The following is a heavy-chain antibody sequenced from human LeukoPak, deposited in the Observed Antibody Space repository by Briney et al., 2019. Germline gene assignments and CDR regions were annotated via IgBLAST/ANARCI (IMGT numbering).Heavy chain of an antibody. V-gene: IGHV3-48*03. CDR1: GFTFSSYW. J-gene: IGHJ6*03. Sequence: GGSLRLSCATSGFTFSSYWMSWVRQAPGKGLEWVSYISSSDNTKYYADSVKGRFTISRDNAKNSLYLQMNSLRAEDTAVYYCARESLSCSGGSCYSFNYMDVWGKGTTVTVSS. D-gene: IGHD2-15*01. CDR2: ISSSDNTK. CDR3: ARESLSCSGGSCYSFNYMDV.